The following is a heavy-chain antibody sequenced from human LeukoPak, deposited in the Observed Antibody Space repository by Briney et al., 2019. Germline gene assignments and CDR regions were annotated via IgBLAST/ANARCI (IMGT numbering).Heavy chain of an antibody. Sequence: SETLSLTCAVYGGSFSGYYWSWIRQPPGKGLEWIGEINHSGSTNYNPSLRSRVTISVDTSKNQFSLKLSSVTAADTAVYYCARAKQMATQPHFDYWGQGTLVTVSS. CDR2: INHSGST. J-gene: IGHJ4*02. CDR3: ARAKQMATQPHFDY. V-gene: IGHV4-34*01. CDR1: GGSFSGYY. D-gene: IGHD5-24*01.